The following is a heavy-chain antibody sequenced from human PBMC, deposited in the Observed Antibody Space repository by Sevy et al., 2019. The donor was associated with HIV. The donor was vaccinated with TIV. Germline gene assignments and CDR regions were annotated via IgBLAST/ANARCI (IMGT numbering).Heavy chain of an antibody. J-gene: IGHJ4*02. D-gene: IGHD6-19*01. CDR3: GRGPYNSGLRFDY. Sequence: GGSLRLPCRGSGFTFSDSAVHWVRRGPGKGLEWVAVLSYDGGNKYYADSVKGRFTISRDNSKSMAYLQMNSLRAEDAALYYSGRGPYNSGLRFDYWGRGTLVTVSS. CDR1: GFTFSDSA. CDR2: LSYDGGNK. V-gene: IGHV3-30-3*01.